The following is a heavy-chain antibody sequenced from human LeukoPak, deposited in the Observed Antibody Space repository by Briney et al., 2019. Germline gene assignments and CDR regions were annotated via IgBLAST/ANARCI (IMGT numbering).Heavy chain of an antibody. CDR2: IYTSGST. Sequence: SETLSLTCTVSGGSINNYYWSWIRQPAGKGLEWIGRIYTSGSTNYNPSLKSRVTMSVDTPKNQFSLKLSSVTAADTAVYYCARVLRFLEWPYYYYYMDVWGEGTTVTVSS. V-gene: IGHV4-4*07. CDR3: ARVLRFLEWPYYYYYMDV. D-gene: IGHD3-3*01. J-gene: IGHJ6*03. CDR1: GGSINNYY.